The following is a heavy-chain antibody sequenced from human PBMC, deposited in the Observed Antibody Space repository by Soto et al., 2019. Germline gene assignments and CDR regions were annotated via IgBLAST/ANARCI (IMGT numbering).Heavy chain of an antibody. CDR3: AREYLDIVVVPAAGNKRDYYDYYGMDV. CDR2: ISSSCSTI. CDR1: GFTFSDYY. V-gene: IGHV3-11*01. Sequence: GGSLRLSCAASGFTFSDYYMNWIRQAPGKGLEWDSYISSSCSTIYYADSVKGRFTISRDNAKNSPYLQMNSLRTEDTAVYYCAREYLDIVVVPAAGNKRDYYDYYGMDVWGQGTTVTVSS. D-gene: IGHD2-2*03. J-gene: IGHJ6*02.